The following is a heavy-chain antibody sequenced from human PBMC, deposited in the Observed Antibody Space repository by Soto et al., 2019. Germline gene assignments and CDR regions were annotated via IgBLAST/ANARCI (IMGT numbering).Heavy chain of an antibody. D-gene: IGHD5-18*01. CDR1: GFTFSSYW. J-gene: IGHJ6*02. CDR3: ARDRGPGDTADSYGMDV. V-gene: IGHV3-7*01. Sequence: GGSLRLSCAASGFTFSSYWMSWVRQAPGKGLEWVANIKQDGSEKYYVDSVKGRFTISRDNAKNSLYLQMNRLRAEDTAVYYCARDRGPGDTADSYGMDVWGQGTTVTVSS. CDR2: IKQDGSEK.